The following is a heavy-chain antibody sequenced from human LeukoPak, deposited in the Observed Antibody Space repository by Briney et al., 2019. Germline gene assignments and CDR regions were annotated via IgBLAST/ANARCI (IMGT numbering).Heavy chain of an antibody. CDR2: INHSGST. J-gene: IGHJ4*02. CDR3: ASVEATTGFDY. V-gene: IGHV4-39*07. CDR1: GGSISSNSYY. D-gene: IGHD5-12*01. Sequence: SETLSLTCAVSGGSISSNSYYWGWIRQPPGKGLEWIGEINHSGSTNYNPSLKSRVTISVDTSKNQFSLKLSSVTAADTAVYYCASVEATTGFDYWGQGTLVTVSS.